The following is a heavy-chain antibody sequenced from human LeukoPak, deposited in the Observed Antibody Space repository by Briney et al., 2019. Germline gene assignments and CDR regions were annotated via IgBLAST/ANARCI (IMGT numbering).Heavy chain of an antibody. V-gene: IGHV3-21*01. Sequence: GGSLRLSCGASGFTFNEYWMSWVRQAPGKGLEWVAVISSTSNHRYHADSVKGRFTISRDNAKNAVYLQMNSLRAEDTAVFYCARDPAFGALDYWGQGKLVTVSS. CDR2: ISSTSNHR. CDR1: GFTFNEYW. J-gene: IGHJ4*02. D-gene: IGHD3-10*01. CDR3: ARDPAFGALDY.